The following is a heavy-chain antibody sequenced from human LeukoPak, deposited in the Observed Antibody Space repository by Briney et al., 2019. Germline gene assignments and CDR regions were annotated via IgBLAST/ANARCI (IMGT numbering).Heavy chain of an antibody. V-gene: IGHV1-69*05. CDR3: ARDAAMWELLRILDY. Sequence: SVKVSCKASGGTFSSYAISWVRQAPGQGLEWMGGIIPIFGTANYAQKFQGRVTITTDESTSTAYMELSSLRSEDTAVYYCARDAAMWELLRILDYWGQGTLVTVSS. J-gene: IGHJ4*02. D-gene: IGHD1-26*01. CDR2: IIPIFGTA. CDR1: GGTFSSYA.